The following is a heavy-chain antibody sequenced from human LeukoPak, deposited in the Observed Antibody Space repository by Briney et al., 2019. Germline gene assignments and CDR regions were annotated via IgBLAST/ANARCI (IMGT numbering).Heavy chain of an antibody. Sequence: ASVKVSCKASGYTFTGYYMHWVRQAPGQGLEWMRWINPNSGGTNYAQKFQGRVTMTRDTSISTAYMELSRLRSDDTAVYYCERVAPLGRHRDYYYYYMDVWGKGTTVTVSS. CDR1: GYTFTGYY. V-gene: IGHV1-2*02. CDR2: INPNSGGT. CDR3: ERVAPLGRHRDYYYYYMDV. J-gene: IGHJ6*03. D-gene: IGHD1-14*01.